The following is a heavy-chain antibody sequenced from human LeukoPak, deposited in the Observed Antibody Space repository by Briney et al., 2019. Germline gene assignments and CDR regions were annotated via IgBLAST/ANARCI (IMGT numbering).Heavy chain of an antibody. J-gene: IGHJ4*02. V-gene: IGHV4-39*01. CDR3: ARRYYGHFDD. Sequence: PSETLSLTCTVPGGSISSISYYWGWIRQPPWKGLEWIGSIYYRGNTYKNPSLESRVTMSVDTSKNQFSLKLSSVTAADTAVYYCARRYYGHFDDWGQGTLVTVSS. CDR2: IYYRGNT. CDR1: GGSISSISYY. D-gene: IGHD2/OR15-2a*01.